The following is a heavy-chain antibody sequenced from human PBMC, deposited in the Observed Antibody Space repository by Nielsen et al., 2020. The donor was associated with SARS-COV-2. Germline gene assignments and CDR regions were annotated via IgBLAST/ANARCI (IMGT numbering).Heavy chain of an antibody. V-gene: IGHV1-2*06. Sequence: ASVKVSCKASGYTFTGYYMHWVRQAPGQGLEWMGRINPNSGGTNYAQKFQGRVTMTRDTSISTAYMELSSLRSEDTAVYYCAREEGGMIAFGGVIATIWFDYWGQGTLVTVSS. CDR1: GYTFTGYY. CDR3: AREEGGMIAFGGVIATIWFDY. CDR2: INPNSGGT. J-gene: IGHJ4*02. D-gene: IGHD3-16*02.